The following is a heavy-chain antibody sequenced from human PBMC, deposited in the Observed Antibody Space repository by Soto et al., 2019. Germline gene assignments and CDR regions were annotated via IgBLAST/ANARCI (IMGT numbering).Heavy chain of an antibody. D-gene: IGHD3-22*01. CDR3: ARRSKYYYDSSGYTPFDY. Sequence: ASVTVSCKTSGYTFTSYYMHWVRQAPGQGLEWMGIINPSGGSTSYAQKFQGRVTMTRDTSTSTVYMELSSLRSEDTAVYYCARRSKYYYDSSGYTPFDYWGQGTLVTVSS. CDR1: GYTFTSYY. J-gene: IGHJ4*02. V-gene: IGHV1-46*01. CDR2: INPSGGST.